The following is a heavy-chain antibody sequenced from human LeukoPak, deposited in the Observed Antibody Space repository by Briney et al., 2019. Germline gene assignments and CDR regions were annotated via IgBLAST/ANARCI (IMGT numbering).Heavy chain of an antibody. CDR2: ISSSGSTI. CDR3: ARARQQLVRHWFDP. Sequence: PGGSLRLSCAASGFTFSDYYMSWIRQAPGKGLEWVSYISSSGSTIYYADSVKGRFTISRDNAKNSLYLQMNSLRAEDTAVYYCARARQQLVRHWFDPWGQGTLVTVSS. J-gene: IGHJ5*02. CDR1: GFTFSDYY. V-gene: IGHV3-11*04. D-gene: IGHD6-13*01.